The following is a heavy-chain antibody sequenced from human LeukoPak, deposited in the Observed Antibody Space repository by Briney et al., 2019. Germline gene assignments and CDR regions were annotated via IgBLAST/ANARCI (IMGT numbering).Heavy chain of an antibody. D-gene: IGHD4-17*01. CDR1: GGSFSGYY. CDR2: INHSGST. CDR3: AKEIWPTVTIPGRTYFDY. V-gene: IGHV4-34*01. Sequence: SETLSLTCAVYGGSFSGYYWSWIRQPPGKGLEWIGEINHSGSTNYNPSLKSRVTISVDTSKNQFSLKLSSVTAADTAVYYCAKEIWPTVTIPGRTYFDYWGQGTLVTVSS. J-gene: IGHJ4*02.